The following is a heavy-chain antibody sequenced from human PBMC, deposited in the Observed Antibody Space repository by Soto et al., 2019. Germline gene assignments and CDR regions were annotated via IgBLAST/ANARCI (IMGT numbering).Heavy chain of an antibody. CDR3: TRAGRGAVVVGDLGYFYYGMDV. V-gene: IGHV3-48*02. J-gene: IGHJ6*02. CDR2: ISSSSTGM. Sequence: LRLSCAASGFTFSSYSMKWVRQAPGKGLEWVSHISSSSTGMYYADSVKGRFIISRDNAKNSLYLQMNNLRDEDTAVYYCTRAGRGAVVVGDLGYFYYGMDVWGQGTTVTVSS. CDR1: GFTFSSYS. D-gene: IGHD2-15*01.